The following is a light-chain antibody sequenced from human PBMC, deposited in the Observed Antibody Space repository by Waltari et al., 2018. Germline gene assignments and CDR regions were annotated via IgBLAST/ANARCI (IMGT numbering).Light chain of an antibody. CDR1: QNVGRY. V-gene: IGKV3-11*01. J-gene: IGKJ2*01. CDR3: QQRRA. Sequence: VLTQSPATLSLSPGETVPLSCRASQNVGRYLSWSQQKAGRAPRLLIYDASSRATGIPVRFSGSGSGTDFTLTITTLESEDFAVYYCQQRRAFGQGTKLEI. CDR2: DAS.